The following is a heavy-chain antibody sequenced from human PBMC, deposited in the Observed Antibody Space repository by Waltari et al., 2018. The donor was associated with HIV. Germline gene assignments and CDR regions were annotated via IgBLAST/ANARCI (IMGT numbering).Heavy chain of an antibody. CDR1: GFAFSRYW. Sequence: EVQLAESGGGLVQPGGSLNVSCDVSGFAFSRYWMCWVRQAPGKGTEWVANINENGDEKYHVESMKGRFVISRDNTKQSLYLEMKNLRVEDTAVYYCVRGSGSFWGQGTLVTVSS. CDR3: VRGSGSF. J-gene: IGHJ4*02. CDR2: INENGDEK. D-gene: IGHD2-15*01. V-gene: IGHV3-7*04.